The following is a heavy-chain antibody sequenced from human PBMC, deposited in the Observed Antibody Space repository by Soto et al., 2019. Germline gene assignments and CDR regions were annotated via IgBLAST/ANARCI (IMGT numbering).Heavy chain of an antibody. D-gene: IGHD3-16*01. J-gene: IGHJ5*02. Sequence: GGSLRLSCVGSGFTFSSYNLDWVRQAPGERLQWISYISRSSGTIHYADSVKGRFTISRDNAKNSLYLHMNSLRDEDTAVYYCVRAGVAYHYDHWGHGTLVTVSS. CDR3: VRAGVAYHYDH. V-gene: IGHV3-48*02. CDR2: ISRSSGTI. CDR1: GFTFSSYN.